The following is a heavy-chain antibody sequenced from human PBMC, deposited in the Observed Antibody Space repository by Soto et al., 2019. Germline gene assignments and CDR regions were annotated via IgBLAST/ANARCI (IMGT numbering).Heavy chain of an antibody. CDR3: VRTSLVVAAXTREDY. V-gene: IGHV3-74*01. CDR1: GFTFSSYW. CDR2: INSDGSST. D-gene: IGHD2-15*01. J-gene: IGHJ4*02. Sequence: EVQLVESGGGLVQPGGSLRLSCAASGFTFSSYWMHWVRQAPGKGLVWVSRINSDGSSTSYADSVKGRFTXSRXXAKXXXXXXXXXXXXXXXAXYYCVRTSLVVAAXTREDYWGQGTLVTVXS.